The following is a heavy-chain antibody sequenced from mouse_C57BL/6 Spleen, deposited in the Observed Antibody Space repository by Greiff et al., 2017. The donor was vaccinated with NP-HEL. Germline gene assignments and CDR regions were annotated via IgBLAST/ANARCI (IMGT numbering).Heavy chain of an antibody. Sequence: VKLMESGAELARPGASVKLSCKASGYTFTSYGISWVKQRTGQGLEWIGEIYPRSGNTYYNEKFKGKATLTADKSSSTAYMELRSLTSEDSAVYFCARWGLYAGFAYWGQGTLVTVSA. CDR3: ARWGLYAGFAY. D-gene: IGHD1-1*01. CDR1: GYTFTSYG. J-gene: IGHJ3*01. V-gene: IGHV1-81*01. CDR2: IYPRSGNT.